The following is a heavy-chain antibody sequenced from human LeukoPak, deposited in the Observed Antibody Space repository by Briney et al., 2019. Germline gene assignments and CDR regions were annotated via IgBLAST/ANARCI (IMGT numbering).Heavy chain of an antibody. CDR3: STFGIFDY. CDR1: GFTFSRNP. D-gene: IGHD3-3*02. V-gene: IGHV3-30-3*01. J-gene: IGHJ4*02. CDR2: ISDDGNNQ. Sequence: PGGSLRLSCAASGFTFSRNPMHRVRQPPGKGLQWVALISDDGNNQDYADSVKGRFTISGDNSKNSLYLEVNSLRPEYTAVYFCSTFGIFDYWGRGTLVTVSS.